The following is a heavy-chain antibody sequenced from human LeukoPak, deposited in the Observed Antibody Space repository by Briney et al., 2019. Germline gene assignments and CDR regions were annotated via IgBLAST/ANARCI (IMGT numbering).Heavy chain of an antibody. V-gene: IGHV3-33*06. Sequence: GGSLRLSCTASKFTFSHYGMQWVRQAPGKGLEWVAVIWYDGSNKYYADSVKGRFTISRDNSKNTLYLQMNSLRAEDTAVYYCAKDEIVVVINYYYGMDVWGQGTTVTVSS. CDR3: AKDEIVVVINYYYGMDV. CDR2: IWYDGSNK. D-gene: IGHD3-22*01. CDR1: KFTFSHYG. J-gene: IGHJ6*02.